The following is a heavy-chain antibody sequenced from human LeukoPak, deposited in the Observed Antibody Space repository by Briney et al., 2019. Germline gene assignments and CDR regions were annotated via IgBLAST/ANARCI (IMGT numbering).Heavy chain of an antibody. CDR3: ARELYSGSYRDAFDI. D-gene: IGHD1-26*01. CDR2: INPSGGST. Sequence: ASVKVSCKASGYTFTSYYMHWVRQAPGQGLEWMGIINPSGGSTSYAQKFQGRVTMTRDTSTSTVYMELISLRSEDTAVYYCARELYSGSYRDAFDIWGQGTMVTVSS. CDR1: GYTFTSYY. J-gene: IGHJ3*02. V-gene: IGHV1-46*01.